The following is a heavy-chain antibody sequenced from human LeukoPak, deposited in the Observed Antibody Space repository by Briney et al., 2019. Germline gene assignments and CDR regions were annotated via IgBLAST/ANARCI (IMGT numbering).Heavy chain of an antibody. Sequence: GGSLRLSCAASGFTFSSYWMSWVRQAPGKGLEWVANIKQDGSEKYYVDSVKGRFTISRDNSKNTLYLQMGSLRAEDMAVYYCARVGPGDSSGYDPDYYYYYYMDVWGKGTTVTISS. J-gene: IGHJ6*03. CDR1: GFTFSSYW. V-gene: IGHV3-7*01. CDR3: ARVGPGDSSGYDPDYYYYYYMDV. D-gene: IGHD3-22*01. CDR2: IKQDGSEK.